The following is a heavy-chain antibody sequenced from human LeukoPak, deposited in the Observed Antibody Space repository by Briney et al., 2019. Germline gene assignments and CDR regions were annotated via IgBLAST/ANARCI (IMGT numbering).Heavy chain of an antibody. V-gene: IGHV3-7*03. J-gene: IGHJ4*02. Sequence: GSLRLSCAASGFTFSSYWMSWVRQAPGKGLEWVANIKQDGSEKYYVDSVKGRFTISRDNAKNSLYLQMNSLRAEDTAVYYCAREGDGYNSYYFDYWGQGTLVTVSS. CDR2: IKQDGSEK. CDR1: GFTFSSYW. CDR3: AREGDGYNSYYFDY. D-gene: IGHD5-24*01.